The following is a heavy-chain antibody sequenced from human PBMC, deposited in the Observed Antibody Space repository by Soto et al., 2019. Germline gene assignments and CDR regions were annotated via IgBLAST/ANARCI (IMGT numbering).Heavy chain of an antibody. V-gene: IGHV3-23*01. D-gene: IGHD3-22*01. CDR3: VKDTVVVINGGVFDY. CDR2: ISGDAGRT. Sequence: EVQLLESGGALVQPGGSLRLSCEASGFTYVKYAMSWVRQAPGKGLEWVSGISGDAGRTFYADSVKGRFTISRDNSKNKVYLQMISLRVEDTSVYYCVKDTVVVINGGVFDYWGQGTLVTVSS. CDR1: GFTYVKYA. J-gene: IGHJ4*02.